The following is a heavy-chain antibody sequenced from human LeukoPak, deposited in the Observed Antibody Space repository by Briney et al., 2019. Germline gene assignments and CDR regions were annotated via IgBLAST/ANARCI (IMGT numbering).Heavy chain of an antibody. J-gene: IGHJ1*01. Sequence: SVKVSCKASGGTFSSYAISWVRQAPGQGLEWMGGITPIFGTANYAQKFQGRVTITADESTSTAYMELSSLRSEDTAVYYCARPTVGYSSAEYFQHWGQGTLVTVSS. CDR3: ARPTVGYSSAEYFQH. V-gene: IGHV1-69*13. CDR2: ITPIFGTA. CDR1: GGTFSSYA. D-gene: IGHD6-19*01.